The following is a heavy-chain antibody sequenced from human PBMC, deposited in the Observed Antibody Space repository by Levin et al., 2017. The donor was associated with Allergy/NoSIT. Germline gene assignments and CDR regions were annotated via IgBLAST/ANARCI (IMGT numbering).Heavy chain of an antibody. CDR2: ISYIGST. V-gene: IGHV4-59*08. CDR1: GGSISSYY. J-gene: IGHJ3*02. Sequence: PSETLSLTCTVSGGSISSYYWTWIRQPPGKGLEWIGYISYIGSTNYNPSLKSRVTISVDTSKNQFSLKLSSVTAADTAVYYCVGGSGSPLGGDIWGQGTRVTVSS. CDR3: VGGSGSPLGGDI. D-gene: IGHD3-10*01.